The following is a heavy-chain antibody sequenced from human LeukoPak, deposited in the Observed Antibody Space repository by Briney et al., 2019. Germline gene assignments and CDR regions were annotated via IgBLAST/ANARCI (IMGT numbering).Heavy chain of an antibody. CDR3: ARSAYCGTNCHYYFES. V-gene: IGHV3-74*03. J-gene: IGHJ4*02. D-gene: IGHD4/OR15-4a*01. Sequence: GGSLRLSCGASGLTLATYWMHLVRQVPGKGLEWVSRINSDGSWTTYADSVKGRFTVSRDNDKSMLYLQMNSLRPEDTAVYHCARSAYCGTNCHYYFESWGQGTLVIVSS. CDR1: GLTLATYW. CDR2: INSDGSWT.